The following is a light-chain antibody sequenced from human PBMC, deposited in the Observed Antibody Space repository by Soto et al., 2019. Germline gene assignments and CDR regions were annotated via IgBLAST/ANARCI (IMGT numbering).Light chain of an antibody. V-gene: IGKV1-5*03. Sequence: DIQMTQSPYTLSASVGDRVTITCRASQTINSWLAWYQQKPGKAPKILIHKASSLASGVPSRFSGSGSGPEFTLTSSSLQPDYFASYYCQQYNSTPFNFGPGTKVDIK. CDR1: QTINSW. CDR3: QQYNSTPFN. J-gene: IGKJ3*01. CDR2: KAS.